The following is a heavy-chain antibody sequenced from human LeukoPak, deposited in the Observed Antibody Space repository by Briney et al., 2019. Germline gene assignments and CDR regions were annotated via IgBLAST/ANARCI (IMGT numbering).Heavy chain of an antibody. CDR3: ARRPYNYSYYYYMDV. J-gene: IGHJ6*03. Sequence: SETLSLTCTVSGGSISSSNDYWGWIRQSPGKGLEWIGSIYYSGSTYYNPSLKSRVTISVDTSKNQFSLKLSSVTAADTAVYYCARRPYNYSYYYYMDVWGKGTTVTISS. CDR1: GGSISSSNDY. V-gene: IGHV4-39*07. CDR2: IYYSGST.